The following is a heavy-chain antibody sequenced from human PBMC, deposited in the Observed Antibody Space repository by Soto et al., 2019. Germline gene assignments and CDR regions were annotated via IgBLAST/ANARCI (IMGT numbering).Heavy chain of an antibody. J-gene: IGHJ5*02. Sequence: SETLSLTCTVSGGSISSTHCYWGWIRQPPGKGLEWIGSIDYSGSSYCNPSLKSRVTISVDTSRYQFSLKLSSVTAADTAVYYCAREMLAPSNGEFDLWGQGTLVTVSS. D-gene: IGHD2-8*01. CDR3: AREMLAPSNGEFDL. CDR2: IDYSGSS. V-gene: IGHV4-39*02. CDR1: GGSISSTHCY.